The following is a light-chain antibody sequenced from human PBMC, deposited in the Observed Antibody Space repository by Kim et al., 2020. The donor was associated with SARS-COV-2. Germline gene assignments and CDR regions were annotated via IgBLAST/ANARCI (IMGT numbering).Light chain of an antibody. CDR2: DAS. CDR1: QSVSSN. CDR3: QQRSNWPPYS. V-gene: IGKV3-11*01. Sequence: WSPRERGTLDCRASQSVSSNLAWYQQKPGQAPRLLIYDASNRATGIPARFSGGGSGTDFTLTISSLEPEDFAVYYCQQRSNWPPYSFGQGTKLEI. J-gene: IGKJ2*03.